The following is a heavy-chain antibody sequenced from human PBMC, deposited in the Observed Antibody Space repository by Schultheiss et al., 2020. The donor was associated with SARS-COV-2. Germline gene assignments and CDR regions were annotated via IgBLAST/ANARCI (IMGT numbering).Heavy chain of an antibody. D-gene: IGHD2-2*02. CDR1: GFTFSSYA. J-gene: IGHJ6*03. CDR3: ANYNYYYYYMDV. Sequence: GGSLRLSCAASGFTFSSYAMSWVRQAPGKGLEWVSYISSSGSTIYYADSVKGRFTISRDNSKNTLYLQMNSLRAEDTAVYYCANYNYYYYYMDVWGKGTTVTVSS. CDR2: ISSSGSTI. V-gene: IGHV3-23*01.